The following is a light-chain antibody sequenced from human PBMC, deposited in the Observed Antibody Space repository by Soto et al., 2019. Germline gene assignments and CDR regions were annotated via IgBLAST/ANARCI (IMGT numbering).Light chain of an antibody. Sequence: QSALTQPPSASGSPGQSVTLSCTGTSSDVGGYNYVSWYQQHPGKAPKLMIYEVSKRPSGVPDRFSGSKSGNTDSLTVSGLQAEDEADYYCTSYAGSNNFVVFGGGTKLTVL. CDR1: SSDVGGYNY. J-gene: IGLJ2*01. CDR3: TSYAGSNNFVV. V-gene: IGLV2-8*01. CDR2: EVS.